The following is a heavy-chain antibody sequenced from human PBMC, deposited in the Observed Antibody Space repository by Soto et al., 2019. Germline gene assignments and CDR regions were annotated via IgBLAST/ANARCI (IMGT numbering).Heavy chain of an antibody. V-gene: IGHV1-18*01. J-gene: IGHJ6*02. D-gene: IGHD2-15*01. CDR2: ISAYNGNT. Sequence: QVQLVQSGAEVKKPGASVKVSCKASGYTFTSYGISWVRQAPGQGLEWMGWISAYNGNTNYAQKLQGRVTMTTDTSTSTSYMELRSLRSDDTAVYYCARDIVVVVAATIYYYGMDVWGQGTTVTVSS. CDR3: ARDIVVVVAATIYYYGMDV. CDR1: GYTFTSYG.